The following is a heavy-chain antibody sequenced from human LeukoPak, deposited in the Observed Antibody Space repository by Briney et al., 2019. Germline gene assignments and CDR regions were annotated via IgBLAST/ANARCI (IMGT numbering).Heavy chain of an antibody. CDR1: GGSISSYH. Sequence: SETLSLTCSVSGGSISSYHWSWIRQPPGKGLEWIGYIFYSGSTNYNPSLKSRVTMSVDTSKNQFSLKLSSVTAADTAVYFCARAVRGLGYFELWGRGTLVTVSS. D-gene: IGHD3-16*01. V-gene: IGHV4-59*01. CDR3: ARAVRGLGYFEL. CDR2: IFYSGST. J-gene: IGHJ2*01.